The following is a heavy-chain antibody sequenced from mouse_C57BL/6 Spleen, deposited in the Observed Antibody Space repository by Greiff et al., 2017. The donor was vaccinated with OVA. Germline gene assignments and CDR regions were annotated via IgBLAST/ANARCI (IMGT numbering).Heavy chain of an antibody. Sequence: VQLQQSGAELVRPGASVTLSCKASGYTFTDYEMHWVKQTPVHGLEWIGAIDPETGGTAYNQKFKGKAILTADKSSSTAYMELRSLTSEDSAVYYCTRRTGTGFDYWGQGTTLIVSS. D-gene: IGHD4-1*01. CDR1: GYTFTDYE. CDR3: TRRTGTGFDY. J-gene: IGHJ2*01. V-gene: IGHV1-15*01. CDR2: IDPETGGT.